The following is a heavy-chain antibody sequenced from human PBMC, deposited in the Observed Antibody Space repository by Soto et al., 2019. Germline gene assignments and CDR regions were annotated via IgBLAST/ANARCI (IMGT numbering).Heavy chain of an antibody. J-gene: IGHJ3*02. CDR3: ARDILLWFGELPPRAHDAFDI. V-gene: IGHV4-31*03. Sequence: QVQLQESGPGLVKPSQTLSLTCTVSGGTISSGGYFWSGIRQHPWKGLEWIGDINYSGSTYSNPSLKSRVTISVDTSKNQFSLKLSSVTAADTAVYYCARDILLWFGELPPRAHDAFDIWGQRTMVTVSS. CDR2: INYSGST. D-gene: IGHD3-10*01. CDR1: GGTISSGGYF.